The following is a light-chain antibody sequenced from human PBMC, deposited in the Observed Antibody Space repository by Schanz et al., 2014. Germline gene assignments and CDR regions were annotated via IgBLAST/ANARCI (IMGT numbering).Light chain of an antibody. Sequence: DIVMTQSPLSLPVTPGEPASISRRSRQSLLHSNGYNYLDWYLQKPGQSPQLLIYLGSNRASGVPDRFSGSGSGTDFTLKISRVEAEDVGVYYCMQALQTPLTFGGGTKVDIK. V-gene: IGKV2-28*01. CDR2: LGS. J-gene: IGKJ4*01. CDR3: MQALQTPLT. CDR1: QSLLHSNGYNY.